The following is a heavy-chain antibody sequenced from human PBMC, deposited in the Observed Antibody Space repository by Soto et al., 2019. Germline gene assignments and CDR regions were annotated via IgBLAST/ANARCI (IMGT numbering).Heavy chain of an antibody. V-gene: IGHV4-30-4*01. CDR1: GGSISRGDYY. D-gene: IGHD5-12*01. J-gene: IGHJ6*02. CDR2: IYYSGST. CDR3: ARSGYEEYYGMDV. Sequence: SQTRSLTCSVAGGSISRGDYYWSWIRQPPGKGLEWIGYIYYSGSTYYNPSLKSRVTISVDTSKNQFSLKLSSVTAADTAVYYCARSGYEEYYGMDVWGQGTTVTVSS.